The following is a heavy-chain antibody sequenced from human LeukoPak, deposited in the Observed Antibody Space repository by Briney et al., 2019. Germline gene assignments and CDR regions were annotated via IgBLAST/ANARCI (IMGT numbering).Heavy chain of an antibody. V-gene: IGHV4-59*08. CDR1: GGSINSHY. D-gene: IGHD6-19*01. Sequence: SETLSLTCAVSGGSINSHYWSWIRQPPGKGLEWIGDIYYTGRNNYNPSLKSRVTISLNTSKNHLSLNLTSVLAADTAIYYCVRRDPGWNYFDYWGQGILVTVSS. CDR3: VRRDPGWNYFDY. J-gene: IGHJ4*02. CDR2: IYYTGRN.